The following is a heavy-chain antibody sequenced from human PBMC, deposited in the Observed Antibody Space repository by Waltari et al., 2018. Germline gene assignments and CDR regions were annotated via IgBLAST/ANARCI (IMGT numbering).Heavy chain of an antibody. V-gene: IGHV4-59*08. CDR1: GRPIRSYY. Sequence: QVQLPESGPGLVKPSETLSLTCTVPGRPIRSYYWSRLQQPPGKGLEWIGYIYYSGSTNYNPSLKSRVTISVDTSKNQFSLKLSSVTAADTAVYYCARLGNYYYYYMDVWGKGTTVTISS. CDR3: ARLGNYYYYYMDV. D-gene: IGHD1-26*01. J-gene: IGHJ6*03. CDR2: IYYSGST.